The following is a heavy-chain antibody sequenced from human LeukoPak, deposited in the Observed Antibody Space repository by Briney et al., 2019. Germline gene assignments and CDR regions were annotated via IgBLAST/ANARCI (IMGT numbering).Heavy chain of an antibody. J-gene: IGHJ4*02. Sequence: TGGSLRLSCAASGFTFSIYAMSWVRQAPGKGLEWVSAISGSGGSTYYADSVKGRFTISRDNSKNTLYLQMNSLRAEDTAVYYCAKGGAAAGTSDYWGQGTLVTVSS. CDR2: ISGSGGST. D-gene: IGHD6-13*01. V-gene: IGHV3-23*01. CDR3: AKGGAAAGTSDY. CDR1: GFTFSIYA.